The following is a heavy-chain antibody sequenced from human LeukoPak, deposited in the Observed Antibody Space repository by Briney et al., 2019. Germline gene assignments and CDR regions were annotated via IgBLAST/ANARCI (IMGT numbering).Heavy chain of an antibody. CDR2: IDGGGSST. Sequence: GGSLRLSCVASGFTFSNHWMHWVRQVPGKGLVWVSRIDGGGSSTSYADSVKGRFSISRDNDENTLYLQMNSLRVEDTAVYYCARGPGSSGGAYVGDYWGHGTLVTVSS. V-gene: IGHV3-74*01. J-gene: IGHJ4*01. CDR1: GFTFSNHW. D-gene: IGHD3-22*01. CDR3: ARGPGSSGGAYVGDY.